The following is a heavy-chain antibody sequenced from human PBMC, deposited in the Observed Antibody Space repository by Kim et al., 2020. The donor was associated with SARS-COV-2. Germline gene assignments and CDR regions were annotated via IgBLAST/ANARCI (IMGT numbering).Heavy chain of an antibody. J-gene: IGHJ6*03. D-gene: IGHD5-18*01. V-gene: IGHV3-23*01. CDR3: AKAPPGYNYYYYYMDV. Sequence: VKGRLTNARDNSKNTLYLQMNSLRAEDTAVYYCAKAPPGYNYYYYYMDVWGKGTTVTVSS.